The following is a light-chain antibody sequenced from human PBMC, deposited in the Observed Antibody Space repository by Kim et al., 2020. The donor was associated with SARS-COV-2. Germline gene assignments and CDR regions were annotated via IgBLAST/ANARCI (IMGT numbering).Light chain of an antibody. V-gene: IGKV1-39*01. J-gene: IGKJ5*01. CDR2: AAS. CDR3: QQNDSNPRT. Sequence: DIQMTQSPSSLSASVGDRVTITCQASQNITNYLNWYQQKPGKAPELLIYAASSLQRGVPSRFSGSGSGTDFTLTISSLQPEDIATYYCQQNDSNPRTFGQGTRVEIK. CDR1: QNITNY.